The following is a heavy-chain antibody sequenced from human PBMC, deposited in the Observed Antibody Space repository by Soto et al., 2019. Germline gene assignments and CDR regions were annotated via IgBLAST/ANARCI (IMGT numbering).Heavy chain of an antibody. J-gene: IGHJ3*02. CDR3: ASRDSYGQNDAFDI. CDR1: GYTFTSYG. CDR2: ISAYNGNT. V-gene: IGHV1-18*01. Sequence: ASVKVSCKASGYTFTSYGISWVRQAPGQGLEWMGWISAYNGNTNYAQKLQGRVTMTTDTSTSTAYMELRSLRSDDTAVYYCASRDSYGQNDAFDIWGQGTMVTVSS. D-gene: IGHD5-18*01.